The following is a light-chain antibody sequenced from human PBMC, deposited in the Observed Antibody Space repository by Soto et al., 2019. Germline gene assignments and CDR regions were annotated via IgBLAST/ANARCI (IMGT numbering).Light chain of an antibody. CDR3: QQYNSYLLT. CDR2: DAS. J-gene: IGKJ3*01. V-gene: IGKV1-5*01. CDR1: QSISRS. Sequence: DIQMTQSPSTLSASVGDRVTITCRASQSISRSLAWYQQKPGKAPNLLIYDASSLESGVPSRFSGSGFGTEFTLTISSLQPDDCATSYCQQYNSYLLTFGPGTTVDIK.